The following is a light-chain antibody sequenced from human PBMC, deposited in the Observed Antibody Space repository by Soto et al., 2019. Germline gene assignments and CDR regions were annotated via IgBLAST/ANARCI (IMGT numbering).Light chain of an antibody. J-gene: IGKJ1*01. CDR2: GAS. Sequence: EIVLTQSPGTLSLSQGERATLSCRASQSVSSSYLAWYQQKPGQAPRLLIYGASSRATGIPDRFSGSGSGTDFTLTISRLEPEDFAVYYCQQYGSSRTWTGGQGTKGAIK. V-gene: IGKV3-20*01. CDR1: QSVSSSY. CDR3: QQYGSSRTWT.